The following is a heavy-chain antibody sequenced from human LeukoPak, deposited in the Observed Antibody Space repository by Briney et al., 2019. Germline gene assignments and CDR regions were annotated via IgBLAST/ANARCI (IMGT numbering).Heavy chain of an antibody. V-gene: IGHV3-64D*06. Sequence: PGGSLRLSCSASGFTFSSCAMSWVRQAPGKGLEYVPATNSNGGNTYYADSVKGRFTISRDNSKNTLYLQMSSLRADDTAAYYCVTSSSGYYFNWGQGTLVTVSS. J-gene: IGHJ1*01. CDR1: GFTFSSCA. D-gene: IGHD6-19*01. CDR2: TNSNGGNT. CDR3: VTSSSGYYFN.